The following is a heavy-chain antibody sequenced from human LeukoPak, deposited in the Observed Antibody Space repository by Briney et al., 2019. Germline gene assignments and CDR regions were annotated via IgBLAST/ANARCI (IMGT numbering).Heavy chain of an antibody. Sequence: GGSLRLSCAASGFTFSSYWMSWVRQAPGKGLEWVANIKQDGSEKYYVDSVKGRFTISRDNAKNSLYLQMNSLRAEDTAVYYCARPRRRLTMIVVVTTIDYWGQGTLVTVSS. D-gene: IGHD3-22*01. CDR1: GFTFSSYW. J-gene: IGHJ4*02. V-gene: IGHV3-7*01. CDR3: ARPRRRLTMIVVVTTIDY. CDR2: IKQDGSEK.